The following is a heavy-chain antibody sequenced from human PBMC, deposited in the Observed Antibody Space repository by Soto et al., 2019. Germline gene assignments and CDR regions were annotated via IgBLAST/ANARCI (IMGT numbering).Heavy chain of an antibody. Sequence: SVKVSCKASGGTFSSYAISWVRQAPGQGPEWMGGIIPIFGTANYAQKFQGRVTITADESTSTAYMELSSLRSEDTAVYYCASVGYSSSWYPYYYYGMDVWGQGTTVTVSS. CDR1: GGTFSSYA. D-gene: IGHD6-13*01. J-gene: IGHJ6*02. CDR3: ASVGYSSSWYPYYYYGMDV. V-gene: IGHV1-69*13. CDR2: IIPIFGTA.